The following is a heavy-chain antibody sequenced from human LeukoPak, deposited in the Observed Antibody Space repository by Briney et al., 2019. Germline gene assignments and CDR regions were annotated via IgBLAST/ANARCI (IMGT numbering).Heavy chain of an antibody. Sequence: GGSLRLSCAASGFTFSRYGMHWVRQAPGKGVEWVAVISYDGTDKYYADSVKGRFTISRDNSKNTLSLQMNSPRAEDTAVYYCAKEVVLNWFDSWGQGTLVTVSS. V-gene: IGHV3-30*18. CDR3: AKEVVLNWFDS. J-gene: IGHJ5*01. CDR1: GFTFSRYG. D-gene: IGHD2-8*02. CDR2: ISYDGTDK.